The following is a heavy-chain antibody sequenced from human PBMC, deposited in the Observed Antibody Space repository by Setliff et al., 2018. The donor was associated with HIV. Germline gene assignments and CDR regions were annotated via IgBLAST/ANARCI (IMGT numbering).Heavy chain of an antibody. Sequence: ASVKVSCKAPGHTFINYYIHWVRQAPGQGLEWMGIIYSGGGSTNYAQKFQGRITMTSDTSTSTVYMELSSLRSEDSAVYYCARSIYEGGAVDIWGQGTMVTVSS. CDR1: GHTFINYY. CDR2: IYSGGGST. CDR3: ARSIYEGGAVDI. D-gene: IGHD5-12*01. V-gene: IGHV1-46*01. J-gene: IGHJ3*02.